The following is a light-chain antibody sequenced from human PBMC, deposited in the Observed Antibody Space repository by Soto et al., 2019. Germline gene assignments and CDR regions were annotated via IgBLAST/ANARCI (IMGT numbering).Light chain of an antibody. V-gene: IGKV1-5*01. Sequence: DIQMTQSPSTLSASVGDRVTITCRASQSIGTWLAWYQQKPGKAPKLLIYDASSVESGVPSRFSGSGSGTEFTLTMRSLQPDDFATYYCQQYNSYSPLFGPGTKVDIK. CDR1: QSIGTW. CDR2: DAS. J-gene: IGKJ3*01. CDR3: QQYNSYSPL.